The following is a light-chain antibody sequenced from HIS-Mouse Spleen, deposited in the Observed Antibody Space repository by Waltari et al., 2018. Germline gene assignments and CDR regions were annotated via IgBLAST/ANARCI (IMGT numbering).Light chain of an antibody. J-gene: IGLJ3*02. Sequence: SYELTQPPSVSVSPGQTARITCSGDALPKQYAYWYQQKPGQAPVLVIYKDSERPSGIPGRCSGSSSGTTVTLTISGVQAEDEADYYCQSADSSGTGWVFGGGTKLTVL. CDR3: QSADSSGTGWV. CDR2: KDS. CDR1: ALPKQY. V-gene: IGLV3-25*03.